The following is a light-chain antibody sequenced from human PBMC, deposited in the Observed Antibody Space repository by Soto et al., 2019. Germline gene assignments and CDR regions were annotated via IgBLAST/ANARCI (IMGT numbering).Light chain of an antibody. V-gene: IGKV3-15*01. CDR1: QSVSSN. Sequence: EIVMTQSPATLSVSPGERASLSCRASQSVSSNLAWYQQKPGQAPRLLIYGASTRATGTPARFSGSGSGTEFTLTISSLQSEDFAVYYCQQYYNWKTFGQGTKVEIK. J-gene: IGKJ1*01. CDR3: QQYYNWKT. CDR2: GAS.